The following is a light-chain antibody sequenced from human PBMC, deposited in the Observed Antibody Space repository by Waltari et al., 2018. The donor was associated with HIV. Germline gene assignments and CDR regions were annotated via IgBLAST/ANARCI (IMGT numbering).Light chain of an antibody. CDR1: SSDVGGYNY. V-gene: IGLV2-8*01. CDR2: DVI. Sequence: QSALTQPPSASGSPGQSVTLSCTGTSSDVGGYNYVSWHQQHPGQAPQLMIYDVIKRPSGVPDRFSGSKSGNTASLTVSGLQPEDEADYYCSSHAGSKVVFGGGTRLTVL. CDR3: SSHAGSKVV. J-gene: IGLJ2*01.